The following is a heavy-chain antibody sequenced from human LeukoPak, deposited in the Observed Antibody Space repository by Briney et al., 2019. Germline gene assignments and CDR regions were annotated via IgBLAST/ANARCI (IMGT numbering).Heavy chain of an antibody. D-gene: IGHD3-10*01. V-gene: IGHV3-66*01. CDR2: IYSGGST. J-gene: IGHJ4*02. CDR1: GFTVSSNY. CDR3: ARVTYGSGSYYFDY. Sequence: GGSLRLSCAVSGFTVSSNYMNWVRQAPGKGLEWVSVIYSGGSTYYADSVKGRFTFSRDNSKNTLYLQVNSLRADDTAVYYCARVTYGSGSYYFDYWGQGTLVTVSS.